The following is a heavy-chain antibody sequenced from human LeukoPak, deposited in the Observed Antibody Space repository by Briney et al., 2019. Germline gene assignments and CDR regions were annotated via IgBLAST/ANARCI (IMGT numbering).Heavy chain of an antibody. J-gene: IGHJ6*02. CDR2: IDYSGST. CDR3: ASPRFLGVYYYYGMDV. Sequence: PSETLSLTCTVSGGSISSSSYCWGRLRQPPGKGLEWIGSIDYSGSTYYNPALKSRVTISVDTSKNQFSLKLSSVTAADTAVYYCASPRFLGVYYYYGMDVWGQGTTVTVSS. V-gene: IGHV4-39*01. D-gene: IGHD3-3*01. CDR1: GGSISSSSYC.